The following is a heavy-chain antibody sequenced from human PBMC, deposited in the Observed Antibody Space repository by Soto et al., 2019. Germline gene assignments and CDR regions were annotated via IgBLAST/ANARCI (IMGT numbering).Heavy chain of an antibody. V-gene: IGHV2-5*02. CDR1: GFSLSTGGVG. J-gene: IGHJ6*02. Sequence: QITLMESGPTLVKPTQTLTLTCTFSGFSLSTGGVGVGWIRQPPGKALEWLALIYWDDDKRFSPSLRSRLTITKDTSQNQVVLTMTNMDPLDTATYYCAHSRCGGDCLQSYSSHYYYGMDVWGQGTTVTVSS. D-gene: IGHD2-21*02. CDR2: IYWDDDK. CDR3: AHSRCGGDCLQSYSSHYYYGMDV.